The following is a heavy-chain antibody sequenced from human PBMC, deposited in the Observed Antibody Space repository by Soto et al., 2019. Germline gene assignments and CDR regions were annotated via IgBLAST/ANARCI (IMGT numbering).Heavy chain of an antibody. CDR3: ARGRGRYCSSTSCYTKRGKEYYFDY. V-gene: IGHV4-34*01. Sequence: QVQLQQWGAGLLKPSETLSLTCAVYGGSFSGYYWSWIRQPPGKGLEWIGEINHSGSTNYNPSLKSRVTISVDTSKNQFSLKLSSVTAADTAVYYCARGRGRYCSSTSCYTKRGKEYYFDYWGQGTLVTVSS. D-gene: IGHD2-2*01. J-gene: IGHJ4*02. CDR2: INHSGST. CDR1: GGSFSGYY.